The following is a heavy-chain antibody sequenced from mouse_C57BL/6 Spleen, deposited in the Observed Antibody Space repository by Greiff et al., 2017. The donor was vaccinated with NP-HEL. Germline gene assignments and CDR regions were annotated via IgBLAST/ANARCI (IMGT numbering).Heavy chain of an antibody. CDR1: GFTFSSYA. CDR2: ISDGGSYT. D-gene: IGHD1-1*01. V-gene: IGHV5-4*01. Sequence: VQLKESGGGLVKPGGSLKLSCAASGFTFSSYAMSWVRQTPEKRLEWVATISDGGSYTYYPDNVKGRFTISRDNAKNNLYLQMSHLKSEDTAMYYCARGAYYGSSYWDFDVWGTGTTVTVSS. CDR3: ARGAYYGSSYWDFDV. J-gene: IGHJ1*03.